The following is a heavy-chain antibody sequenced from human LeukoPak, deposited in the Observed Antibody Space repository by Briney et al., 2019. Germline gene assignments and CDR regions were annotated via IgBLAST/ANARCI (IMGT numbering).Heavy chain of an antibody. CDR2: IYTSGST. CDR1: GGSISSYY. CDR3: ARHLRYGSGSYEDYYYYGMDV. D-gene: IGHD3-10*01. Sequence: PSETLSLTCTVSGGSISSYYWSWIRQPAGKGLEWIGRIYTSGSTNYNPSLKSRVTMSVDTSKNQFSLKLSSVTAADTAVYYCARHLRYGSGSYEDYYYYGMDVWGQGTTVTVSS. J-gene: IGHJ6*02. V-gene: IGHV4-4*07.